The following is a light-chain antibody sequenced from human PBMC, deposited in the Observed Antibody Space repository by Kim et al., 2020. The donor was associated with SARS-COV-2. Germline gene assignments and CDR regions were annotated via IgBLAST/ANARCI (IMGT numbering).Light chain of an antibody. J-gene: IGKJ1*01. CDR3: QQGTTFPWT. CDR1: QAIGPW. V-gene: IGKV1-12*01. Sequence: ASVGDTVTLTGRASQAIGPWLAWYQQRPGNAPKLLISGSSDLETGVPSRFSGSGSGTDFTLTIISLQPEDFATYYCQQGTTFPWTFGPGTKVDIK. CDR2: GSS.